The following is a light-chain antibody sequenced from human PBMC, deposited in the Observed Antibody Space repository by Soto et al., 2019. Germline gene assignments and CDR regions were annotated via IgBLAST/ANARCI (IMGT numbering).Light chain of an antibody. CDR1: QSVSSN. J-gene: IGKJ1*01. CDR3: QQYNTWPRT. Sequence: EIVMTQSPATLSVSPGERATLSCRASQSVSSNLAWYQHNPGQAPRLLINGASTRAIGIPARFSGSGSGTEFTLTISSLQSEDSAVYYCQQYNTWPRTFGQGTKV. V-gene: IGKV3-15*01. CDR2: GAS.